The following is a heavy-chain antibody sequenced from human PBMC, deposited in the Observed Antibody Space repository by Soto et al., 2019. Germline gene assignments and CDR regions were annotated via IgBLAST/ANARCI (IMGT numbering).Heavy chain of an antibody. D-gene: IGHD3-16*01. Sequence: GGSLRLSCAASGFTFSDYYMNWIRQAPGKGLEWVSYSSSRGSTIYYAESVRGRFTVSRDNAENSLFLQMNSLRAEDTAVYYCARDGGTAALSYGMDVWGQGTTVTVSS. CDR2: SSSRGSTI. CDR1: GFTFSDYY. J-gene: IGHJ6*02. V-gene: IGHV3-11*01. CDR3: ARDGGTAALSYGMDV.